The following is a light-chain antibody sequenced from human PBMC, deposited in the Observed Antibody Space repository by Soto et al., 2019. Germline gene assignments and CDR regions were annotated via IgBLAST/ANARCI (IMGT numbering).Light chain of an antibody. V-gene: IGKV3D-20*02. Sequence: EIILTQSPDTLSLSPGERATLSCSASQTVSSNYLAWYQHRPGQAPRLLIYQTSIRAAGIPARFSASGSGTDFTLTISDVQPEDFALYYCHQRQSWPRTFGQGTKVDIK. CDR2: QTS. CDR3: HQRQSWPRT. CDR1: QTVSSNY. J-gene: IGKJ1*01.